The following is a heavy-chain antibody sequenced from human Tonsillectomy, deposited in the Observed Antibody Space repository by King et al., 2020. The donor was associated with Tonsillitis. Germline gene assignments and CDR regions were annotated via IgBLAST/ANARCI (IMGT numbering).Heavy chain of an antibody. V-gene: IGHV3-30*18. D-gene: IGHD4-17*01. CDR2: ISYDGSNK. J-gene: IGHJ6*02. Sequence: VQLVESGGGVVQPGRSLRLSCAASGFPFRSYGMHWVRQAPGKGLEWVAVISYDGSNKNYADSVKGRFTISRDNSKNTLYLQMNSLRSEDTAVYYCAKTHRLYGDYGMDVWGQGTTVTVSS. CDR3: AKTHRLYGDYGMDV. CDR1: GFPFRSYG.